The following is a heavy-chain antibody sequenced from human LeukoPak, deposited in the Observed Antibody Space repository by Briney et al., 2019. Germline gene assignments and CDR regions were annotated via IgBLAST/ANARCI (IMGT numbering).Heavy chain of an antibody. CDR2: ISGSGGST. CDR3: AKQVQLWLSSRFGY. Sequence: GGSLRLSCAASGFTFSSYAMSWVRQAPGKGLEWVSAISGSGGSTYYADSVKGRFTISRDNSKNTLYLQMNSLRAEDTAAYYCAKQVQLWLSSRFGYWGQGTLVTVSS. CDR1: GFTFSSYA. J-gene: IGHJ4*02. D-gene: IGHD5-18*01. V-gene: IGHV3-23*01.